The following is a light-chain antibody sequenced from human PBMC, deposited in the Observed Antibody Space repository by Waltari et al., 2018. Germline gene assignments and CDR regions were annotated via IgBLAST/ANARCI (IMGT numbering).Light chain of an antibody. Sequence: QSALTQPPSASGSPGQSVTISCTGTSSYVGDYDYVSWYQQPPGKAPKLIIYEVSKRPSGVPDRFPGSKSGNTASLTVSGLQAEEEADYYCGSFAGSINWVFGGGTKLTVL. CDR3: GSFAGSINWV. CDR1: SSYVGDYDY. J-gene: IGLJ3*02. V-gene: IGLV2-8*01. CDR2: EVS.